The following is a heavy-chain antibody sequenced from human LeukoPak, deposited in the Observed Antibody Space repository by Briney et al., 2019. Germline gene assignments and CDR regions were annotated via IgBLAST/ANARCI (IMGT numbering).Heavy chain of an antibody. CDR2: ISSSGNLI. D-gene: IGHD1-1*01. V-gene: IGHV3-48*03. Sequence: GGSLRLSCEASGLTFSSYDMNWVRQAPGKGLEWVSYISSSGNLIHYADSVKGRFTFSRDNARNSLYLQTNSLRADDTAIYYCAREGGWNDFDYSGRGTLVTVSS. CDR3: AREGGWNDFDY. CDR1: GLTFSSYD. J-gene: IGHJ4*02.